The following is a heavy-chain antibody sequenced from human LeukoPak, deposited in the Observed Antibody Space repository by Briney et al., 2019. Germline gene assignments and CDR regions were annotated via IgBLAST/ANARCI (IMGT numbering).Heavy chain of an antibody. CDR1: GFTFTTYG. J-gene: IGHJ4*02. V-gene: IGHV3-23*01. D-gene: IGHD2-2*03. Sequence: SGGSLGLSCSASGFTFTTYGMNWVRQAPGKGLEWVSGIGGSGIRTYYADSVKGRFTISRDNSKNTLYLQMNSLRDEDTAVYYCAKDAHWILFDDWGQGTLVTVSS. CDR3: AKDAHWILFDD. CDR2: IGGSGIRT.